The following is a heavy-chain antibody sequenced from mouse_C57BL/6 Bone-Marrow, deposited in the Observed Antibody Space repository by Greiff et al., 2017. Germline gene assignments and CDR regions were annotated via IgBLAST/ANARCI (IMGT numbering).Heavy chain of an antibody. J-gene: IGHJ2*01. D-gene: IGHD1-1*01. Sequence: QVQLQQPGAELVKPGASVKLSCKASGYTFTSYWMHWVKQRPGQGLEWIGMIHPNSGSTNYNEKFKSKATLTVHKSSSTAYMQLSSLTSEDSAVYYCARPIITTVPYYFDYWGQGTTLTVSS. CDR1: GYTFTSYW. CDR2: IHPNSGST. CDR3: ARPIITTVPYYFDY. V-gene: IGHV1-64*01.